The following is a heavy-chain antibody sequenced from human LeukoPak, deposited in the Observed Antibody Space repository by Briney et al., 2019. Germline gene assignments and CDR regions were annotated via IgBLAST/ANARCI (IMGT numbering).Heavy chain of an antibody. CDR3: ASATNPGGTFDY. V-gene: IGHV3-11*04. Sequence: LTCTVSGGSISSYYWSWIRQAPGKGLEWLSYISSSGTIICYGDFVKGRFTISRDNTKKSVHLQMSSLRAEDTAVYFCASATNPGGTFDYWGKGTLVTVSS. D-gene: IGHD2-8*01. CDR1: GGSISSYY. J-gene: IGHJ4*02. CDR2: ISSSGTII.